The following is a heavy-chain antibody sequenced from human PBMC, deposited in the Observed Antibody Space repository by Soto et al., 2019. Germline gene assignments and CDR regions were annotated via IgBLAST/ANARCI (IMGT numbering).Heavy chain of an antibody. Sequence: QVQLVQSGAEVKKPGSSVKVSCKASGGTFSSYAISWVRQAPGQGLEWMGGIIPIVGTANYAQKFQGRVTITADESTSTADMELSSLRTEDTAVYYCASGGQRTTWGNFDYWVQGTLVTVSS. CDR2: IIPIVGTA. CDR1: GGTFSSYA. D-gene: IGHD4-4*01. CDR3: ASGGQRTTWGNFDY. J-gene: IGHJ4*02. V-gene: IGHV1-69*01.